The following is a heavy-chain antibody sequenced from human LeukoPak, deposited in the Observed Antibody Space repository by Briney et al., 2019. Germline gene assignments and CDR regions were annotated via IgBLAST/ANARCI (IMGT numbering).Heavy chain of an antibody. CDR1: GGTFSSYA. D-gene: IGHD2-2*01. CDR2: IIPIFGTA. J-gene: IGHJ6*03. CDR3: ASSLGYCSSTSCSTAYYYYYMDV. V-gene: IGHV1-69*05. Sequence: ASVKVSCKASGGTFSSYAISWVRQAPGQGLEWMGGIIPIFGTANYAQKFQGRVTITTDESTSTAYMELSSLRSEDTAVYYCASSLGYCSSTSCSTAYYYYYMDVWAKGPRSPSP.